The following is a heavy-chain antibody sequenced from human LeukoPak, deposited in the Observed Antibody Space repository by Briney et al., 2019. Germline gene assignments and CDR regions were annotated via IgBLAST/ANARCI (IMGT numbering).Heavy chain of an antibody. J-gene: IGHJ3*01. D-gene: IGHD3-10*01. CDR1: GFTFSSNA. CDR2: ISGSGGST. V-gene: IGHV3-23*01. CDR3: ARDGPAVPGQSRAFDV. Sequence: GGSLRLSCAASGFTFSSNAMSWVRQAPGKGLEWVSDISGSGGSTYYADPVKGRFTISRDNSKNTLYLQMNSLRAEDAAVYYCARDGPAVPGQSRAFDVWGQGTVVTASS.